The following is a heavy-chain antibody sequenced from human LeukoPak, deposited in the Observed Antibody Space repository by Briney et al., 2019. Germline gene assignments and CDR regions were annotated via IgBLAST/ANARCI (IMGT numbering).Heavy chain of an antibody. CDR3: ARRAYYYDSSGYYYDY. CDR1: GGSISSYY. Sequence: SETLSLTCTVSGGSISSYYWSWIRQPPGEGLEWIGYIYTSGSTNYNPSLKSRVTISVDTSKNQFSLKLSSVTAADTAVYYCARRAYYYDSSGYYYDYWGQGTLVTVSS. J-gene: IGHJ4*02. CDR2: IYTSGST. D-gene: IGHD3-22*01. V-gene: IGHV4-4*09.